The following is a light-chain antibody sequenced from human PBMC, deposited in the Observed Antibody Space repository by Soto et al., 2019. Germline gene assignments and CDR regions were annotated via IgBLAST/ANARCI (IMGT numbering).Light chain of an antibody. Sequence: DIQMTQSPSFLSASVGDRVTISCRASQAINTYLNWYQQKPGKAPKLLIYGTSDLQNGVTSRFSGGGSGTDFTLTISSMQHEDFATYYCQQSYSTLLITFGQGTRLEV. CDR1: QAINTY. CDR3: QQSYSTLLIT. J-gene: IGKJ5*01. V-gene: IGKV1-39*01. CDR2: GTS.